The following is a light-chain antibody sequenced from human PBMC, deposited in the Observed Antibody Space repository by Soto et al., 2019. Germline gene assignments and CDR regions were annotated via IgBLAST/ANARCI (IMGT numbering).Light chain of an antibody. J-gene: IGKJ4*01. CDR3: QQYYSTPLT. V-gene: IGKV3-20*01. CDR2: GAS. Sequence: IVLTQSPGTLSLSPGERATLSCSASQSVSINYLAWYQQRPGQAPRLLIYGASSRATGIPDRFSGSGSATDFTLTISSLQAEDVAVYYCQQYYSTPLTFCGGTKVDIK. CDR1: QSVSINY.